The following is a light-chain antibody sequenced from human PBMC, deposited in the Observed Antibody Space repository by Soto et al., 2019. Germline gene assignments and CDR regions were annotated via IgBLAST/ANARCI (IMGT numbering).Light chain of an antibody. CDR1: QSISSY. CDR3: QQSYSTPPT. V-gene: IGKV1-39*01. CDR2: AAS. J-gene: IGKJ4*01. Sequence: DIQMTQSPSSLSASVGYRVTITCRASQSISSYLNWYQQKPGKAPKLLIYAASSLQSGVPSRFSGSGSGTDFTHTISSLQPEDFATYYCQQSYSTPPTFGGGTKVEIK.